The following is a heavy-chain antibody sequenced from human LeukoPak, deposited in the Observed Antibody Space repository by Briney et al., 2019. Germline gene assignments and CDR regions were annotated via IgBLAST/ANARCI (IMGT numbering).Heavy chain of an antibody. J-gene: IGHJ4*02. V-gene: IGHV4-59*13. CDR3: ATYLGSNVDYYFDS. D-gene: IGHD4-17*01. CDR1: GGSIRGYY. Sequence: SETLSLTCTVSGGSIRGYYWSWIRQPPGKGLEWLGYIYHTGSTNYNPTLKSRVTISVDTSKNQYSLKLDSVTAADTAVYYCATYLGSNVDYYFDSWGQGTLVTVSS. CDR2: IYHTGST.